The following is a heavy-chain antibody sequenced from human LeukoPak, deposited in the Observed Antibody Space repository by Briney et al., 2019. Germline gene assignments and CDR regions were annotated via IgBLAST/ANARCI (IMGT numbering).Heavy chain of an antibody. CDR3: ARSTSPPDYYDSSGYSNIFDY. J-gene: IGHJ4*02. CDR2: ISSSSSYI. V-gene: IGHV3-21*01. CDR1: GFTFSSYS. Sequence: GGSLRLSCAASGFTFSSYSMNWVRQAPGKGLEWVSSISSSSSYIYYANSVKGRFTISRDNAKNSLYLQMNSLRAEDTAVYYCARSTSPPDYYDSSGYSNIFDYWGQGTLVTVSS. D-gene: IGHD3-22*01.